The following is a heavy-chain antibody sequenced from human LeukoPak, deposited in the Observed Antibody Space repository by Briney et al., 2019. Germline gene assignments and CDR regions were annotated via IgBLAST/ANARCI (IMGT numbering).Heavy chain of an antibody. J-gene: IGHJ4*02. CDR3: VRDRWRLQPDY. CDR2: IYYSGST. V-gene: IGHV4-59*01. Sequence: PSETLSLTCTVSGGSMSSYYWSWIRQPPGKGVEWIGSIYYSGSTNYNPSLKSRVTISVDTSKNQFSLKLTSVTAADTAVYYCVRDRWRLQPDYWGQGILVTVSS. CDR1: GGSMSSYY. D-gene: IGHD5-24*01.